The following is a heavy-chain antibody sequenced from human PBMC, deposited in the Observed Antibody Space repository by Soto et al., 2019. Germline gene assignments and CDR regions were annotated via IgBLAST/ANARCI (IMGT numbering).Heavy chain of an antibody. Sequence: PGGSLRLSCAASGFTFSSYAMSWVRQAPGKGLEWVSAISGSGGSTYYADSVKGRFTISRDNSKNTLYLQMNSLRAEDTAVYYCAKGPWEWWYSNWFDPWGQGTLVTVSS. CDR3: AKGPWEWWYSNWFDP. V-gene: IGHV3-23*01. D-gene: IGHD2-15*01. CDR2: ISGSGGST. J-gene: IGHJ5*02. CDR1: GFTFSSYA.